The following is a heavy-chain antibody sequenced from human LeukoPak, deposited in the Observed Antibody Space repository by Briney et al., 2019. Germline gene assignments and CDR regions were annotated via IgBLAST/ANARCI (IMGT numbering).Heavy chain of an antibody. CDR1: GFTFSSYW. D-gene: IGHD3-10*01. J-gene: IGHJ6*02. V-gene: IGHV3-74*01. Sequence: PGGSLRLSCAASGFTFSSYWMHWVRQAPEKGPVWVSRINSEGSSTSYADSVKGRFTISRDNAKNTLYLQMNSLRAEDTAVYYCARLSPSIDYYGSGSYYSLPYYYYGMDVWGQGTTVNVSS. CDR3: ARLSPSIDYYGSGSYYSLPYYYYGMDV. CDR2: INSEGSST.